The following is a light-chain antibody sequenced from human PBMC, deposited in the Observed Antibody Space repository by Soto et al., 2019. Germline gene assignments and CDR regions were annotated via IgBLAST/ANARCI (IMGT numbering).Light chain of an antibody. Sequence: QSALTQPPSASGSPGQTVAISCTGTSSDVGAYNYVSWYQQHPGKAPKLMIYDVIERPSGVHARFSGSKSGNTASLPVSGLQPDDEADYYCCSYTTSSTYVFGTGTKLTVL. J-gene: IGLJ1*01. V-gene: IGLV2-8*01. CDR1: SSDVGAYNY. CDR3: CSYTTSSTYV. CDR2: DVI.